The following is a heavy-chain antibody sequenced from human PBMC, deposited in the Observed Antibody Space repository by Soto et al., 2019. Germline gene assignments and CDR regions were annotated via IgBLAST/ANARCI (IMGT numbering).Heavy chain of an antibody. J-gene: IGHJ6*02. CDR3: ARDRIIAALGYYYGMDV. D-gene: IGHD6-6*01. V-gene: IGHV1-18*01. Sequence: ASVKVSCQASGYTFTSYGISWVRPAPGQGLEWMGWISGYNGNTNYAQKLQGRVTMTTYTSTGTAYMELRSLRSDDTAVYYCARDRIIAALGYYYGMDVWGQGTTVTVSS. CDR1: GYTFTSYG. CDR2: ISGYNGNT.